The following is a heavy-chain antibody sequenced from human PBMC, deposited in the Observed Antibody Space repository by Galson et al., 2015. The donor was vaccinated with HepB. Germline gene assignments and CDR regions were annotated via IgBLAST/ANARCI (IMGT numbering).Heavy chain of an antibody. Sequence: SLRLSCAASGFTFDDYAMHWVRQAPGKGLEWVSGISWNSGRIDYADSVKGRFTISRDSAKDSLYLQMNSLRAEDTALYYCAKMRGYNYGQPFDYWGQGTLVTVSS. CDR2: ISWNSGRI. CDR1: GFTFDDYA. D-gene: IGHD5-18*01. CDR3: AKMRGYNYGQPFDY. J-gene: IGHJ4*02. V-gene: IGHV3-9*01.